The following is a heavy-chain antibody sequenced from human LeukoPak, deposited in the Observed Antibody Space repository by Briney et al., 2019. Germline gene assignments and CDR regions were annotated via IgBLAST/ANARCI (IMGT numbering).Heavy chain of an antibody. CDR1: GFTFSSYG. CDR3: ARDLFDF. CDR2: VSYDGRNT. Sequence: GGSLRLSCVASGFTFSSYGMHWVRQAPGKGLEWVAVVSYDGRNTYYADSVKGRFTISRDNSKNTLYLQMNSLRAEDTAVYYCARDLFDFWGQGTLVTVSS. J-gene: IGHJ4*02. V-gene: IGHV3-30*03.